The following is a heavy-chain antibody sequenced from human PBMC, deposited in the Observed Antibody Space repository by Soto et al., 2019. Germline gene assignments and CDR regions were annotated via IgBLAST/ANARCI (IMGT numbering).Heavy chain of an antibody. Sequence: EVQLVESGGGLVQPGGSLRLSCAASGFTFSSYAMHWVRQAPGKGLEFVSAISGNGGNTHYANSVRGRFTISRANSKNTLYLQMGGRRADDMAVYYGARGRSNRGGYSPVFDAWGQGTLVTVSS. CDR1: GFTFSSYA. V-gene: IGHV3-64*01. D-gene: IGHD2-15*01. J-gene: IGHJ4*02. CDR2: ISGNGGNT. CDR3: ARGRSNRGGYSPVFDA.